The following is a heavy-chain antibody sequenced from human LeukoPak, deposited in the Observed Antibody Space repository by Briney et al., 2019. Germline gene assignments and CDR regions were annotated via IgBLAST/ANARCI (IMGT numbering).Heavy chain of an antibody. CDR2: ISSSGSTI. V-gene: IGHV3-48*03. D-gene: IGHD3-10*02. CDR3: AELGITMIGGV. CDR1: GFTLGDYA. J-gene: IGHJ6*04. Sequence: GRSLRLSCTASGFTLGDYAMNWVRQAPGKGLKWVSYISSSGSTIYYADSVKGRFTISRDNAKNSLYLQMNSLRAEDTAVYYCAELGITMIGGVWGKGTTVTISS.